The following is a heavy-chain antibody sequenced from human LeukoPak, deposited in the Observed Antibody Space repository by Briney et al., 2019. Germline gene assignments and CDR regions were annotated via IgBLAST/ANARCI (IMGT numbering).Heavy chain of an antibody. Sequence: GGSLRLSCAASGFTFSSYAMSWVRQAPGKGLEWVSAISGSGGNTYYADSVKGRFTISRDISRTTLYLQMNSLRAEDTAVYYCAKESFYYDTTGYKAYYFDYWGQGTLVTVSS. CDR1: GFTFSSYA. V-gene: IGHV3-23*01. CDR3: AKESFYYDTTGYKAYYFDY. J-gene: IGHJ4*02. CDR2: ISGSGGNT. D-gene: IGHD3-22*01.